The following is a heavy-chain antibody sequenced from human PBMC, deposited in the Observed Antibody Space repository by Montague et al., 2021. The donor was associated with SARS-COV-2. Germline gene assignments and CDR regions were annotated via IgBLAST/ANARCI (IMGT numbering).Heavy chain of an antibody. V-gene: IGHV3-21*01. CDR1: GFTFSSYS. Sequence: SLRLSCAASGFTFSSYSMNWVRQAPGKGLEWVSSISSSSSYIYYADSVKGRITISRDNAKNSLYLQMNSLRAEDTAVYYCARDQSGYSYGYAPYFDYWGQGTLVTVSS. D-gene: IGHD5-18*01. CDR3: ARDQSGYSYGYAPYFDY. J-gene: IGHJ4*02. CDR2: ISSSSSYI.